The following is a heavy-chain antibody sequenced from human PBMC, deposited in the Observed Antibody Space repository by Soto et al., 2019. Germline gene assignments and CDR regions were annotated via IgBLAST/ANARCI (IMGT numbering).Heavy chain of an antibody. CDR1: GYTFTNYA. D-gene: IGHD3-10*01. CDR3: ARGLLLWGDV. Sequence: QVQLVQSGAEVKKPGASVKVSCKASGYTFTNYAMHWVRQAPGQRLEWMGWINAGNGNTQYSQKFQGRVTITRDTPASTAYTELSSLRYEETAVYYCARGLLLWGDVWRPGTPVTVSS. CDR2: INAGNGNT. J-gene: IGHJ6*02. V-gene: IGHV1-3*01.